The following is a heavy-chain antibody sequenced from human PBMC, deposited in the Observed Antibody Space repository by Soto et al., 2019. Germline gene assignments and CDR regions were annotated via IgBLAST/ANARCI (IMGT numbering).Heavy chain of an antibody. Sequence: ASVKVSCKASGYTFTSYGISWVRQAPGQGLEWMGWISAYNGNTNYAQKLQGRVTMTTDTSTSTAYMELRSLRSDDTAVYYCARVSDFWSGYEYYYYYYGMDVWGQGTTVTVSS. CDR3: ARVSDFWSGYEYYYYYYGMDV. CDR1: GYTFTSYG. D-gene: IGHD3-3*01. J-gene: IGHJ6*02. V-gene: IGHV1-18*01. CDR2: ISAYNGNT.